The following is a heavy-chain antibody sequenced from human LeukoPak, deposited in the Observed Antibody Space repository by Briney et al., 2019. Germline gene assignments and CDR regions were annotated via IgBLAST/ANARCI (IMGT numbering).Heavy chain of an antibody. CDR3: ARNGGSYTFDI. CDR1: GGSISTYY. J-gene: IGHJ3*02. CDR2: TYYTGST. D-gene: IGHD1-26*01. V-gene: IGHV4-59*01. Sequence: SETLSLTCSASGGSISTYYWSWIRQPPGKGLEYIGYTYYTGSTNYNPSLKSRVTISVDTSKNQFSLKLSSVTAADTAVYYCARNGGSYTFDIWGQGTMVTVSS.